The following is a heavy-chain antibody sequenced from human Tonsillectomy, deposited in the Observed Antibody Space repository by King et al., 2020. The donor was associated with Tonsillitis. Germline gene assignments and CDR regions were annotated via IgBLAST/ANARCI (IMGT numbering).Heavy chain of an antibody. CDR2: IKQDGSEK. Sequence: VQLVESGGGLVQPGGSLRLSCAVSGFTLSSYWMTWVRQAPGKGLEWVANIKQDGSEKYYVDSVKGRFTISRDNDKNSLYLQINSLRAEDTAVYYCARDRGAFDIWGQGTMVTVSS. CDR3: ARDRGAFDI. J-gene: IGHJ3*02. D-gene: IGHD3-10*01. V-gene: IGHV3-7*03. CDR1: GFTLSSYW.